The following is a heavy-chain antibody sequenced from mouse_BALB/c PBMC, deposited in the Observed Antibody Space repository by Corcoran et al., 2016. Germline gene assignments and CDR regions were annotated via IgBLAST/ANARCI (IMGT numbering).Heavy chain of an antibody. CDR2: INTYTGEP. J-gene: IGHJ4*01. CDR1: GYTFTNYG. V-gene: IGHV9-3-1*01. CDR3: ARPQYGNYYYAMDY. Sequence: QIQLVQSGPELKKPGETVKISCMASGYTFTNYGMNWVKQAPGKGLKWMGWINTYTGEPTYADDFKGRFAFSLETSASTAYLQINNLKNEDTATYFCARPQYGNYYYAMDYWGQGTSVTVSS. D-gene: IGHD2-10*02.